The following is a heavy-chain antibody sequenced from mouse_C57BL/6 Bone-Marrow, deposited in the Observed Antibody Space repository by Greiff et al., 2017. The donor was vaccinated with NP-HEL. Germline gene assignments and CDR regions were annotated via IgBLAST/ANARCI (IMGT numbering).Heavy chain of an antibody. D-gene: IGHD2-3*01. CDR3: AIVDGYSFDY. J-gene: IGHJ2*01. V-gene: IGHV1-74*01. CDR2: IHPSDSDT. Sequence: QVQLQQSDAELVKPGASVKISCKVSGYTFTSYWMHWVKQRPGQGLEWIGRIHPSDSDTNYNQKFKGKATLTVDKSSSTAYMQLSSLTSEDSAVYYCAIVDGYSFDYWGQGTTLTVSS. CDR1: GYTFTSYW.